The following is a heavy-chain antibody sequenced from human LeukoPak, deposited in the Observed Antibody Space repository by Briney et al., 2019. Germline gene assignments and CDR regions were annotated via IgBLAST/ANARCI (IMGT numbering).Heavy chain of an antibody. CDR1: GFTFSSYG. CDR3: AKIDQSVLDTYCGGDCYEVGAFDI. Sequence: PGGSLRLSCAASGFTFSSYGMHWVRQAPGKGLEWVAFIRYDGSNKYYADSVKGRITISRDNSKNTLYLQMNSLRAEDTAVYYCAKIDQSVLDTYCGGDCYEVGAFDIWGQGTMVTVSS. V-gene: IGHV3-30*02. CDR2: IRYDGSNK. J-gene: IGHJ3*02. D-gene: IGHD2-21*01.